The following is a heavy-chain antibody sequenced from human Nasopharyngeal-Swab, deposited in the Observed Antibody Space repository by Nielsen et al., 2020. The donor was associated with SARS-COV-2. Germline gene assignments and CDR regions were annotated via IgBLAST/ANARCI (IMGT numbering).Heavy chain of an antibody. D-gene: IGHD3-10*01. J-gene: IGHJ6*02. Sequence: SVKVSCKASGGAFSSYAISWVRQAPGQGLEWRGGIIPIFGTANYAQKFQGRVTITADESTSTAYMELSRLRSEDTAVYYCARYPALELNYGMDVWGQGTTVTVSS. CDR2: IIPIFGTA. CDR1: GGAFSSYA. CDR3: ARYPALELNYGMDV. V-gene: IGHV1-69*13.